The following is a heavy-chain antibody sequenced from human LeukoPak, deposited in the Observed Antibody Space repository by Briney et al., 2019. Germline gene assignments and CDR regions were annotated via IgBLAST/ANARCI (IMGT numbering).Heavy chain of an antibody. CDR1: GYTFTGYY. J-gene: IGHJ5*02. V-gene: IGHV1-2*02. D-gene: IGHD6-13*01. CDR2: INPNSGGT. CDR3: AREVAAAGTEYNWFDP. Sequence: ASVKVSCKASGYTFTGYYMHWVRQAPGQGLEWMGWINPNSGGTNYAQKFQGRVTMTRDTSISTAYMELSRLRSDDTAVYYCAREVAAAGTEYNWFDPWGQGTLVTVSS.